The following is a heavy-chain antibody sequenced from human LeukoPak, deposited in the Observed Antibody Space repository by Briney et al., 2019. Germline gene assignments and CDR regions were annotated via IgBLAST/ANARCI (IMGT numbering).Heavy chain of an antibody. Sequence: GSLSLSCAASGFTFSSYAMSWVRQAPGKGLEWVSAIIGSVATTYYAHSVKGRFTISRDNSKNTLYLQMNSLRAEDTAVYYCAKDQGYSVRDDAFDIWGQGTMVTVSS. CDR1: GFTFSSYA. CDR2: IIGSVATT. D-gene: IGHD5-24*01. CDR3: AKDQGYSVRDDAFDI. V-gene: IGHV3-23*01. J-gene: IGHJ3*02.